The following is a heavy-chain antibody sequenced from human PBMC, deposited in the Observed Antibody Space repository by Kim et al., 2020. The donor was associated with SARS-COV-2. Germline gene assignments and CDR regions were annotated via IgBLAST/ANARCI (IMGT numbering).Heavy chain of an antibody. CDR1: GFTFSDYY. V-gene: IGHV3-11*01. J-gene: IGHJ5*02. D-gene: IGHD3-9*01. CDR2: ISSSGSTI. CDR3: ARDSMGTGYFDWLPQEGNFRFDP. Sequence: GGSLRLSCAASGFTFSDYYMSWIRQAPGKGLEWVSYISSSGSTIYYADSVKGRFTISRDNAKNSLYLQMNSLRAEDTAVYYCARDSMGTGYFDWLPQEGNFRFDPWGQGTLVTVSS.